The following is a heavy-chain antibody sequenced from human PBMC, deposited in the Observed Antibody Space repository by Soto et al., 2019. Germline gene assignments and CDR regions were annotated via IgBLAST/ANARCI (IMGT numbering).Heavy chain of an antibody. CDR2: ISAYNGNT. Sequence: RASLKVSCKASGYTFTSYGISWVRQAPGQGLEWMGWISAYNGNTNYAQKLQGRVTMTTDTSTSTAYMELSSLRSEDTAVYYCARVRAVAGKGWFDPWGQGTLVTVSS. CDR3: ARVRAVAGKGWFDP. CDR1: GYTFTSYG. V-gene: IGHV1-18*01. J-gene: IGHJ5*02. D-gene: IGHD6-19*01.